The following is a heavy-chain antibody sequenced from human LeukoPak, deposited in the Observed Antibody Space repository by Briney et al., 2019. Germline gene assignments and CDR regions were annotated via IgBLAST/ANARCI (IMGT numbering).Heavy chain of an antibody. D-gene: IGHD1-26*01. V-gene: IGHV1-2*02. CDR1: GYTFTGCY. Sequence: ASVKVSCKASGYTFTGCYMHWVRQAPGQGLEWMGWINPNSGGTNYAQKLQGRVIMTRDASTSTAYMQMSRLTSDDTAVYYCGRGRRVTQLLQLGPIFDYWGQGTLASVSS. CDR3: GRGRRVTQLLQLGPIFDY. CDR2: INPNSGGT. J-gene: IGHJ4*02.